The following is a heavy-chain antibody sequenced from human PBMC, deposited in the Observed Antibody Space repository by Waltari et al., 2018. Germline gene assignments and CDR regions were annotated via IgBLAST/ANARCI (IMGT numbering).Heavy chain of an antibody. CDR1: GYTFTSYY. D-gene: IGHD4-4*01. CDR2: INPSGGST. Sequence: QVQLVQSGAEVKKPGASVKVSCKASGYTFTSYYMHWVRQAPGQGLEWMGIINPSGGSTSYAQKFQGRVTMTRDTSTSTVYMELSSLRSEDTAVYYCARDPYSNYGYYYYGMDVWGQGTTVTVSS. J-gene: IGHJ6*02. V-gene: IGHV1-46*01. CDR3: ARDPYSNYGYYYYGMDV.